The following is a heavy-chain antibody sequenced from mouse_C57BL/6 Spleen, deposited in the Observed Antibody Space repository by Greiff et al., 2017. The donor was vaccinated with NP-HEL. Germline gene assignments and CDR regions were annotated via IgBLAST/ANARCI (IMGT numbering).Heavy chain of an antibody. CDR1: GYTFTDYN. V-gene: IGHV1-22*01. CDR3: HLFYDGNEGFAY. D-gene: IGHD2-1*01. Sequence: EVQLQQSGPELVKPGASVKMSCKASGYTFTDYNMHWVKQSHGKSLEWIGYINPNNGGTSYNQKFKGKATLTVNKSSSTAYMELRSLTSEDSAVYYCHLFYDGNEGFAYWGQGTLVTVSA. J-gene: IGHJ3*01. CDR2: INPNNGGT.